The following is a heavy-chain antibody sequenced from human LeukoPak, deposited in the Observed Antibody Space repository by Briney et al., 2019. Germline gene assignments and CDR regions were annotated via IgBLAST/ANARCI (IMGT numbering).Heavy chain of an antibody. CDR3: ARDPRWLTPDCTSTSCYENYFDP. D-gene: IGHD2-2*01. V-gene: IGHV4-38-2*02. J-gene: IGHJ5*02. Sequence: PSETLSLTCVVSGYSISSGYQWAWIRQSPGKGLEWIGSIYHTGSAHYNPSLQSRVTISVDTSNNQFSLRLTSVTAADTAVYYCARDPRWLTPDCTSTSCYENYFDPWGQGTLVTVSS. CDR2: IYHTGSA. CDR1: GYSISSGYQ.